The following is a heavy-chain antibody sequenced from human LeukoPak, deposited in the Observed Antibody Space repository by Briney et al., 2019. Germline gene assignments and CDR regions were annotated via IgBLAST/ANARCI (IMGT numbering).Heavy chain of an antibody. CDR2: IYYSGST. Sequence: PSETLSLTCTVSGGSISSYYWSWIRQPPGKGLEWIGYIYYSGSTNYNPSLKSRVTISVDTSKNQFSLKLSSVTAADTAVYYCAREGSDGGGWSTDYWGQGTLVTVSS. D-gene: IGHD6-19*01. CDR1: GGSISSYY. V-gene: IGHV4-59*01. J-gene: IGHJ4*02. CDR3: AREGSDGGGWSTDY.